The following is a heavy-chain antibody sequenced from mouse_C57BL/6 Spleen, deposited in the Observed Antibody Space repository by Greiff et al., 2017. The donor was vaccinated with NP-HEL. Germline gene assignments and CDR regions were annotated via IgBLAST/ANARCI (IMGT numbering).Heavy chain of an antibody. CDR3: ARDGLLGNPWFAY. Sequence: QVQLQQPGAELVRPGSSVKLSCKASGYTFTSYWMDWVKQRPGQGLEWIGNIYPSDSETHYNQKFKDKATLTVDKSSSTAYMQLSSLTSEDSAVYYSARDGLLGNPWFAYWGQVTLVTVSA. CDR2: IYPSDSET. CDR1: GYTFTSYW. J-gene: IGHJ3*01. D-gene: IGHD2-1*01. V-gene: IGHV1-61*01.